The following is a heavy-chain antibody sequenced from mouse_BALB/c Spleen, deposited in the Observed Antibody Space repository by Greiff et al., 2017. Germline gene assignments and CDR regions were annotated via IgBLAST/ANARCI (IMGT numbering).Heavy chain of an antibody. D-gene: IGHD2-14*01. CDR2: ISYDGSN. J-gene: IGHJ2*01. CDR3: ARDGYDVFDY. Sequence: VQLQQSGPGLVKPSQSLSLTCSVTGYSITSGYYWNWIRQFPGNKLEWMGYISYDGSNNYNPSLKNRISITRDTSKNQFFLKLNSVTTEDTATYYCARDGYDVFDYWGQGTTLTVSS. CDR1: GYSITSGYY. V-gene: IGHV3-6*02.